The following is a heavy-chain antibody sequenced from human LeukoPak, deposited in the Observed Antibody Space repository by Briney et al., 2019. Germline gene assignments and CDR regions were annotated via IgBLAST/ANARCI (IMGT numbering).Heavy chain of an antibody. V-gene: IGHV3-74*01. CDR2: INSDGSST. Sequence: GGSLRLSFAASGFTFSSNWMHWVRQAPGKGLVWVSRINSDGSSTRYADSVKGRFTISRDNAKNTLYLQMNSLRAEDTAVYYCARVYFGELFPDYWGQGTLVTVSS. D-gene: IGHD3-10*01. J-gene: IGHJ4*02. CDR3: ARVYFGELFPDY. CDR1: GFTFSSNW.